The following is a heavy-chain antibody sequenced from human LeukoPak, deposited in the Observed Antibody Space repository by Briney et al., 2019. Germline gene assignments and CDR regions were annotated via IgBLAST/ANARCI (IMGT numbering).Heavy chain of an antibody. CDR3: ASYRVYGDRFDY. CDR2: ISSSGSTI. V-gene: IGHV3-48*03. CDR1: GFTFSSYE. Sequence: QPGGSLRLSCAASGFTFSSYEMNWVRQAPGKGLEWVSYISSSGSTIYYADSVKGRFTISRDNAKNSLYLQMNSLRAEDTAVYYCASYRVYGDRFDYWGQGTLVTVSS. D-gene: IGHD5/OR15-5a*01. J-gene: IGHJ4*02.